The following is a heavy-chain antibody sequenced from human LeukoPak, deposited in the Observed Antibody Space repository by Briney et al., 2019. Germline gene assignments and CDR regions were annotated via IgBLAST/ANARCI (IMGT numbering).Heavy chain of an antibody. Sequence: SDTLALICTFCGGSISSYYWSWIRQPPGKGLECIGYIYTSGSTNYIPSLKCRVTISVDTSKNQFSLKLSSVTAADTAVYYCASLTTMDFYYYMDVWGKGTTVTVSS. CDR3: ASLTTMDFYYYMDV. J-gene: IGHJ6*03. CDR2: IYTSGST. CDR1: GGSISSYY. V-gene: IGHV4-4*09. D-gene: IGHD4-11*01.